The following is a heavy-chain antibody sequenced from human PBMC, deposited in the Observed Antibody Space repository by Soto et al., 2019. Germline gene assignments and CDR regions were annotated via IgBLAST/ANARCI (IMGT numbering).Heavy chain of an antibody. V-gene: IGHV5-51*07. CDR2: IYPGDSEI. Sequence: ASPISPCHAFGIICTNYEVGLVHSGPGKGLEWMVIIYPGDSEIRYSPPFQGQGILSAHKSTSTASLQWNSLKASDTALNYCVRRDNGGWYMFNRWGQGTPVTGSS. CDR1: GIICTNYE. CDR3: VRRDNGGWYMFNR. J-gene: IGHJ4*02. D-gene: IGHD6-19*01.